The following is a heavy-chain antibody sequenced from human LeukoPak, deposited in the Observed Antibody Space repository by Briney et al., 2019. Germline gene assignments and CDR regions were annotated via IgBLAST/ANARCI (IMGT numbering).Heavy chain of an antibody. D-gene: IGHD3-10*01. J-gene: IGHJ4*02. CDR2: ISYDGSNK. CDR3: AKAGLWFGEYLLSHFDY. V-gene: IGHV3-30-3*01. Sequence: PGGSLRLSCAASGFTFSSYAMHWVRQAPGKGLEWVAVISYDGSNKYYADSVKGRFTISRDNSKNTLYLQMNSLRAEDTAVCYCAKAGLWFGEYLLSHFDYWGQGTLVTVSS. CDR1: GFTFSSYA.